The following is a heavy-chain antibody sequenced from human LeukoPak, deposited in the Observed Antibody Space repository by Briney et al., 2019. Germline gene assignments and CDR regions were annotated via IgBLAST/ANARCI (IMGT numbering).Heavy chain of an antibody. CDR2: IIPIFSTA. V-gene: IGHV1-69*13. J-gene: IGHJ4*02. CDR1: GGTFSSYA. CDR3: ARAGIWYSSGSDY. Sequence: SVKVSRKASGGTFSSYAISWVRQAPGEGLEWMGGIIPIFSTANYAQKFQGRVTITADESTSTAYMELSSLRAEDTAVYYCARAGIWYSSGSDYWGQGTLVTVSS. D-gene: IGHD6-19*01.